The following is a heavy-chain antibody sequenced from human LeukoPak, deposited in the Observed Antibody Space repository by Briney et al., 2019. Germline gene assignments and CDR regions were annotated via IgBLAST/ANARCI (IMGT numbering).Heavy chain of an antibody. CDR2: IKSKTDGGTT. CDR1: GFTFSNAW. V-gene: IGHV3-15*01. Sequence: GGSLRLSCAASGFTFSNAWMSWVRQAPGKGLEWVGRIKSKTDGGTTDYAAPVKGRFTISRDDSKNTLYLQMNSLKTEDTAVYYCPTASGIMITLGGVIVDYWAKGPLVTVSS. D-gene: IGHD3-16*01. J-gene: IGHJ4*02. CDR3: PTASGIMITLGGVIVDY.